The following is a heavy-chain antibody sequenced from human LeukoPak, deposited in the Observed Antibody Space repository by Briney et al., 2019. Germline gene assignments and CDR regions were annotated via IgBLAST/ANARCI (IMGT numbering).Heavy chain of an antibody. CDR2: IKQDGSEK. Sequence: GGSLRLSCAASGFNFSSYWMSWVRQAPGKGLGWVANIKQDGSEKYYVDSVKGRFTISRDNAKNSLYLQMNSLRAEDTAVYYCARALSGSYGYWGQGTQVTVSS. V-gene: IGHV3-7*01. CDR1: GFNFSSYW. D-gene: IGHD1-26*01. J-gene: IGHJ4*02. CDR3: ARALSGSYGY.